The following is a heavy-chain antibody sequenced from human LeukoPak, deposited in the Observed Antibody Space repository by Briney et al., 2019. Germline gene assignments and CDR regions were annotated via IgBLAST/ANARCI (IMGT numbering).Heavy chain of an antibody. Sequence: GGSLRLSCAASGLTFSNYWMSWVRQAPGKGLEWVANIKEDGSEKYYGDSVRGRFTISRDNAKSSLNLQMSSLRADDTAVYYCARHGRHNFDCWGQGTLVTVSS. CDR3: ARHGRHNFDC. D-gene: IGHD5-24*01. CDR2: IKEDGSEK. J-gene: IGHJ4*02. V-gene: IGHV3-7*01. CDR1: GLTFSNYW.